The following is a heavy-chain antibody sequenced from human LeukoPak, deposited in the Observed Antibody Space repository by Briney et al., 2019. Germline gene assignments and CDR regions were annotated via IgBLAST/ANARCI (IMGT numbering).Heavy chain of an antibody. V-gene: IGHV1-18*01. CDR1: GYTFTSYG. CDR3: ARDHDHYYDILTGYLPRFDY. D-gene: IGHD3-9*01. Sequence: ASVKVSCKASGYTFTSYGMSWVRQAPGQGPEWMGWISAYNGNTNYAQKLQGRVTMTTDTSTSTAYMELRSLRSDDTAVYYCARDHDHYYDILTGYLPRFDYWGQGTLVTVSS. J-gene: IGHJ4*02. CDR2: ISAYNGNT.